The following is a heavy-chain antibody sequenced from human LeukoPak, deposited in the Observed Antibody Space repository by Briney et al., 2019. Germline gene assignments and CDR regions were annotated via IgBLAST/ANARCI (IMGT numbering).Heavy chain of an antibody. CDR1: GGSISSSSYY. CDR3: ARGNYDILTGYLGDYYYYYYMDV. D-gene: IGHD3-9*01. V-gene: IGHV4-39*01. J-gene: IGHJ6*03. Sequence: SETLSLTCTVSGGSISSSSYYWGWIRQPPGKGLEWIGSIYYSGSTYYNPSLKSRVTISVVTSKNQFSLKLSSVTAADTAVYYCARGNYDILTGYLGDYYYYYYMDVWGKGTTVTISS. CDR2: IYYSGST.